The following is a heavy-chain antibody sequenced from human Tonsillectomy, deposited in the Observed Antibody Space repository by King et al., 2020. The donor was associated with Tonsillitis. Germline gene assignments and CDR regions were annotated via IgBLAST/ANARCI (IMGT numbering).Heavy chain of an antibody. V-gene: IGHV3-9*01. D-gene: IGHD2-2*02. CDR3: AKEGDSQLIYSLGKYYLDY. J-gene: IGHJ4*02. CDR1: GFTFDDYG. CDR2: ISWNSGSR. Sequence: VQLVESGGGLVQPGRSLRLSCATSGFTFDDYGMHWVRQVPGKGLEWVSGISWNSGSRGYADSVKGRFSISRDNAKNSLFLQMNSLRAEDTAFYYCAKEGDSQLIYSLGKYYLDYWGQGTLFTVSS.